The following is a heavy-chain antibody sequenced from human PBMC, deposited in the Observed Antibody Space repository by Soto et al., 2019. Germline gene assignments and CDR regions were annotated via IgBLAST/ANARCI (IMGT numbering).Heavy chain of an antibody. CDR2: IDPSDSYT. CDR1: GYSFTSYW. J-gene: IGHJ4*02. Sequence: PGESLKISCKGSGYSFTSYWISWVRQMPGKGLEWMGRIDPSDSYTNYSPSFQGHVTISADKSISTAYLQWSSLKASDTAMHYCAAGVRGVINGGAFDYWGQGTLVTVSS. CDR3: AAGVRGVINGGAFDY. D-gene: IGHD3-10*01. V-gene: IGHV5-10-1*01.